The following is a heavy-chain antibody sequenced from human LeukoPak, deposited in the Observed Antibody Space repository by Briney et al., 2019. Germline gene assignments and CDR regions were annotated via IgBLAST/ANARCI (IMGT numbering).Heavy chain of an antibody. Sequence: SETLSLTCTVSDYSISSGYYWGWIRQPPGKGLEWIGSIYHSGSTYYNPSLKSRVTISVDTSKNQFSLKLSSVTAADTAVYYCARVSDDYGDYFSQPGAESFDIWGQGTMVTVSS. V-gene: IGHV4-38-2*02. D-gene: IGHD4-17*01. CDR3: ARVSDDYGDYFSQPGAESFDI. J-gene: IGHJ3*02. CDR1: DYSISSGYY. CDR2: IYHSGST.